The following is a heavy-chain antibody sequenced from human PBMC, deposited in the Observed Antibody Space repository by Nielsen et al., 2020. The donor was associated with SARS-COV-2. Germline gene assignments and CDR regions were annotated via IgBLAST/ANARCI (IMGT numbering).Heavy chain of an antibody. CDR1: GFTFDDYA. Sequence: SLKISCAASGFTFDDYAMHWVRQAPGKGLEWVSGISWNSGSIGYADSVKGRFTISRDNAKNSLYLQMNSLRAEDTAVYYCARVLRSSSWYYFDYWGQGTLVTVSS. CDR3: ARVLRSSSWYYFDY. J-gene: IGHJ4*02. D-gene: IGHD6-13*01. CDR2: ISWNSGSI. V-gene: IGHV3-9*01.